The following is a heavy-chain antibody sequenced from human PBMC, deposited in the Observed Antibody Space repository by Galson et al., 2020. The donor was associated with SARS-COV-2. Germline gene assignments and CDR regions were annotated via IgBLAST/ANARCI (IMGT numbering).Heavy chain of an antibody. Sequence: GESLKISCKASGYTFTSYGISWVRQAPGQGLEWMGWISAYNGNTNYAQKLQGRVTMTTDTSTSTAYMELRSLRSDDTAVYYCAREDTAMSFDYWGQGALVIVSS. CDR3: AREDTAMSFDY. D-gene: IGHD5-18*01. J-gene: IGHJ4*02. CDR1: GYTFTSYG. CDR2: ISAYNGNT. V-gene: IGHV1-18*04.